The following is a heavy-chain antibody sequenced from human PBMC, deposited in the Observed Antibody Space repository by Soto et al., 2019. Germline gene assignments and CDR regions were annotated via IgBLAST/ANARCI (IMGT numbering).Heavy chain of an antibody. J-gene: IGHJ3*02. D-gene: IGHD2-8*02. CDR1: GFTVSSNY. Sequence: GGSLRLSCAASGFTVSSNYMSWVRQAPGKGLEWVSVIYSGGSTYYADSVKGRFTISRHISKNTLYLQMNSLRAEDTAVYYCARERPGPRAFDIWGQGTMVTVSS. CDR2: IYSGGST. CDR3: ARERPGPRAFDI. V-gene: IGHV3-66*01.